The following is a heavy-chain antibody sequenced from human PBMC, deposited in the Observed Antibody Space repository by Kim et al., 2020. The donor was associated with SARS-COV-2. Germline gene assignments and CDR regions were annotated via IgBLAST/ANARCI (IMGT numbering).Heavy chain of an antibody. CDR3: ARDLGWFPQTLWFWEGRNKRRSWFDP. D-gene: IGHD3-10*01. CDR1: GYTFTGYY. CDR2: INPNSGGT. V-gene: IGHV1-2*02. J-gene: IGHJ5*02. Sequence: ASVKVSCKASGYTFTGYYMHWVRQAPGQGLEWMGWINPNSGGTNYAQKFQGRVTMTRDTSISTAYMELSRLRSDDTAVYYCARDLGWFPQTLWFWEGRNKRRSWFDPWGQGTLVTVSS.